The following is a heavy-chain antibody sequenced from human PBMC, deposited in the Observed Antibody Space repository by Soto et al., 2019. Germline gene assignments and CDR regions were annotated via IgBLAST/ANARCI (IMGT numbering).Heavy chain of an antibody. CDR2: IYYSGST. Sequence: SETLFLTCTVSRCSMNTYYWGRVRQPPGKGLEWIGYIYYSGSTTYSPSLKSRVTISVDTSKNQFSLKLDSVTAADTAVYECARLGGYYQAFDQWGQGSLVTVSS. CDR1: RCSMNTYY. D-gene: IGHD3-22*01. V-gene: IGHV4-59*08. CDR3: ARLGGYYQAFDQ. J-gene: IGHJ4*02.